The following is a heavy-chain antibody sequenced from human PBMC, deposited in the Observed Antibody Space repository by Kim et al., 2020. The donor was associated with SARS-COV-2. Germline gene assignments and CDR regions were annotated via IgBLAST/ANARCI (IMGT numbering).Heavy chain of an antibody. J-gene: IGHJ4*02. Sequence: SETLSLTCTVSGGSISSSSYYWGWIRQPPGKGLEWSGSIYYSGSTYGNPSLKSRVTISVDTSKNQFSLKLSSVTAADTAVYYGARYVAGTIFGVVIIPAYYFDYWGQGTLVTVSS. D-gene: IGHD3-3*01. CDR3: ARYVAGTIFGVVIIPAYYFDY. CDR1: GGSISSSSYY. V-gene: IGHV4-39*01. CDR2: IYYSGST.